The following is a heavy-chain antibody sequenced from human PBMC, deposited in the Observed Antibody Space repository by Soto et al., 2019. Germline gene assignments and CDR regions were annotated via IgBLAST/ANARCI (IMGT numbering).Heavy chain of an antibody. CDR2: IGGSSSSI. CDR3: ARVPDLWRMVDY. V-gene: IGHV3-48*01. D-gene: IGHD1-1*01. CDR1: GFSFSAYS. J-gene: IGHJ4*02. Sequence: PGGSLRLSCAASGFSFSAYSMNWVRQAPGKGLEWVSYIGGSSSSIYYADSVKGRFTISRDNARNSLYLQMNSLRAEDTAVYYCARVPDLWRMVDYWGQGTLVTVSS.